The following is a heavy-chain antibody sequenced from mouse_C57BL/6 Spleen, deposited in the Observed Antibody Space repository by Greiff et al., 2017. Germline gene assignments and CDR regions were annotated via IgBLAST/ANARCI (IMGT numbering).Heavy chain of an antibody. J-gene: IGHJ4*01. CDR1: GYTFTSYW. D-gene: IGHD2-4*01. CDR2: IHPNSGST. CDR3: ARDDYGYAMDY. V-gene: IGHV1-64*01. Sequence: VQLQQPGAELVKPGASVKLSCKASGYTFTSYWMHWVKQRPGQGLEWIGMIHPNSGSTNYNEKFKSKATLTVDKSSSTAYMQLSSLTSEDSAVYYCARDDYGYAMDYWGQGTSVTVSS.